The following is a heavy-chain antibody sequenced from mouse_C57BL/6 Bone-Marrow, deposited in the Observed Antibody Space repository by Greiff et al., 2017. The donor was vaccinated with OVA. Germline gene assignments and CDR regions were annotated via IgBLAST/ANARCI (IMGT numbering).Heavy chain of an antibody. CDR1: GFTFSSYA. Sequence: DVQLVESGEGLVKPGGSLKLSCAASGFTFSSYAMSWVRQTPEKRLEWVAYISSGGDYIYYADTVKGRFTISRDNARNTLYLQMSSLKSEDTAMYYCTRTPPYYDYDGFAYWGQGTLVTVSA. V-gene: IGHV5-9-1*02. J-gene: IGHJ3*01. CDR2: ISSGGDYI. CDR3: TRTPPYYDYDGFAY. D-gene: IGHD2-4*01.